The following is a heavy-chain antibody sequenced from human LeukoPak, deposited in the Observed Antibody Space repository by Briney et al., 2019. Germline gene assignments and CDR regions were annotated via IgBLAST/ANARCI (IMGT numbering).Heavy chain of an antibody. D-gene: IGHD2-2*01. Sequence: GGSLRLSCAASGFTFSSYEMNWVRQASGKGLEWVGRIRSKPNNYATAYAASVKGRFTISRDDSNNTAYLQMNSLKTEDTAVYYCTRLCSSSTCVNYWGQGTLVTVSS. J-gene: IGHJ4*02. V-gene: IGHV3-73*01. CDR3: TRLCSSSTCVNY. CDR1: GFTFSSYE. CDR2: IRSKPNNYAT.